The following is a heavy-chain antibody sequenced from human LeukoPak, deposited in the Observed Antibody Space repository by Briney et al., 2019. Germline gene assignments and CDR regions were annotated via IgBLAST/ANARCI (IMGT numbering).Heavy chain of an antibody. CDR3: ARDPYHRLGPPLDL. V-gene: IGHV3-21*04. CDR2: ISSSSSYI. Sequence: PGGSLRLSCAASGFTFSSYSMNWVRQAPGKGLEWVSSISSSSSYIYYADSVKGRFTISRDNAKNSLYLQMNSLRAEDTAVYFCARDPYHRLGPPLDLWGQGTLVTVSS. CDR1: GFTFSSYS. D-gene: IGHD1-14*01. J-gene: IGHJ5*02.